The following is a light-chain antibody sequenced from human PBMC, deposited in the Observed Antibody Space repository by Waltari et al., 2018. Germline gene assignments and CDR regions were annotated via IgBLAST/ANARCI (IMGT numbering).Light chain of an antibody. J-gene: IGLJ2*01. CDR2: EVT. CDR3: SSYSTSKTPVV. CDR1: SSDVGGEHY. Sequence: QSALTQPAFVSGSRGQTITISCTGASSDVGGEHYVPWYPHHPRRPPKLLISEVTNRPPALPTGFSGAKSGNTASLVIAGVQAEDEADYYCSSYSTSKTPVVFGGGTKLTV. V-gene: IGLV2-14*01.